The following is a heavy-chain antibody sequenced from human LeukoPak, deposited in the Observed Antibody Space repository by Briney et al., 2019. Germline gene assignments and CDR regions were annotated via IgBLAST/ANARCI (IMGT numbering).Heavy chain of an antibody. Sequence: GGSLRLSCAASGFTFSSYSMTWVRQAPGKGLEWVSSISSSSSYIYYADSVKGRFTISRDNAKNSLYLQVNSLRAEDTAVYYCARGDDYGDYGGYWGQGTLVTVSS. V-gene: IGHV3-21*01. CDR1: GFTFSSYS. CDR2: ISSSSSYI. D-gene: IGHD4-17*01. J-gene: IGHJ4*02. CDR3: ARGDDYGDYGGY.